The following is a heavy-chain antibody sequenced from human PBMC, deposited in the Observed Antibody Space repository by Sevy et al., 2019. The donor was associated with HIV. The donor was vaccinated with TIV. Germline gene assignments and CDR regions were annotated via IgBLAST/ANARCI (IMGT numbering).Heavy chain of an antibody. CDR1: GFTFNRYW. V-gene: IGHV3-7*03. D-gene: IGHD5-12*01. J-gene: IGHJ6*02. CDR2: IKLEGSEK. Sequence: GESLKISCAASGFTFNRYWMSWVRQASGKGLQWVSNIKLEGSEKYYLDSVRGRFTISRDNAKNSLYLQMNSLRAEDTAVYYCARDGNSATCLWGLDVWGLGTTVTVSS. CDR3: ARDGNSATCLWGLDV.